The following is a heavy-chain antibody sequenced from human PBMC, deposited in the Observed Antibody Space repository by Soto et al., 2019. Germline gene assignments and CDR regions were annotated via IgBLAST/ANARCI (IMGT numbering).Heavy chain of an antibody. Sequence: QVQLVESGGGVVQPGRSLRLSCAASGFTFSGYGMHWVRQAPGKGLEWVAVISYVGSHKYYADSVKGRFTISRDNSKNTLYLEMNSLGAEDTAVYYCAKDAFGPTPPILVAGTGLDYWGQGTLVTVSS. J-gene: IGHJ4*02. V-gene: IGHV3-30*18. CDR1: GFTFSGYG. CDR3: AKDAFGPTPPILVAGTGLDY. D-gene: IGHD6-19*01. CDR2: ISYVGSHK.